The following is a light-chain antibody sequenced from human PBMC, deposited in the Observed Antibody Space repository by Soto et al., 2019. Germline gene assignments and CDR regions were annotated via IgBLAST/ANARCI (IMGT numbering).Light chain of an antibody. V-gene: IGLV2-23*02. CDR2: EVS. CDR1: SGDIGNYDL. Sequence: QSVLTQPASVSGSPGQSITISCTGSSGDIGNYDLVSWYQQLPGRAPKLLIFEVSRRPSGVSERFSGSKSGNTASLTISGLQAEDEADFHCCSYAGGGAWVFGGGTKLTVL. J-gene: IGLJ3*02. CDR3: CSYAGGGAWV.